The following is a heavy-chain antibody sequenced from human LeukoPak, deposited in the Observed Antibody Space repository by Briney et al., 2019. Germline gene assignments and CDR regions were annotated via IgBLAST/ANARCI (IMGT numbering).Heavy chain of an antibody. V-gene: IGHV3-48*03. Sequence: GGSLRLSCAASGFTFSSYEMNWVRQAPGKGLEWVSYISSSGSTIYYADSVKGRFTISRDNAKNSLYLQMNSLRAEDTAVYYCARDGTTGTTDGYYFDYWGQGTLVTVPS. CDR2: ISSSGSTI. J-gene: IGHJ4*02. CDR3: ARDGTTGTTDGYYFDY. D-gene: IGHD1-1*01. CDR1: GFTFSSYE.